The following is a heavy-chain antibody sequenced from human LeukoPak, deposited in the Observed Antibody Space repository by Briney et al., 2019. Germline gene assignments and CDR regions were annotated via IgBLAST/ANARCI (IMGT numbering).Heavy chain of an antibody. D-gene: IGHD5-18*01. CDR2: ISYDGSNK. V-gene: IGHV3-30*04. CDR3: AREMGYSYEVGAGPYGMDV. CDR1: GFTFSSYA. J-gene: IGHJ6*02. Sequence: GGSLRLSCAASGFTFSSYAMHWVRQAPGKGLEWVAVISYDGSNKYYADSVKGRFTISRDNSKNTLYLQMSSLRSDDTAVYYCAREMGYSYEVGAGPYGMDVWGQGTTVTVSS.